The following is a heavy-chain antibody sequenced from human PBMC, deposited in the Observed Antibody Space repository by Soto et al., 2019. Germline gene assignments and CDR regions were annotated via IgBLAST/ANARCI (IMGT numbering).Heavy chain of an antibody. J-gene: IGHJ3*01. V-gene: IGHV1-46*01. CDR2: INPDGGST. Sequence: QVQLVQSGAEVKKPGASVKVSCKSSGYSFTSSYMHWVRQAPGEGLEWMGMINPDGGSTTYAKNFQGRVTVTRATSTSTVSMALSSLRLDDTAMYYCARERGIGSYAALDFWGQGTLVTVSS. CDR3: ARERGIGSYAALDF. CDR1: GYSFTSSY. D-gene: IGHD1-26*01.